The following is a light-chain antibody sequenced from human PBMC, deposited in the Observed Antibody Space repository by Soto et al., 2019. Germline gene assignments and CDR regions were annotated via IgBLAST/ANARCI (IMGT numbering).Light chain of an antibody. V-gene: IGLV2-14*03. CDR3: SSFTGSTTWV. J-gene: IGLJ3*02. CDR1: NSDVGGYDY. CDR2: DVT. Sequence: QSALTQPAFVSGSPGQSLTISYTGTNSDVGGYDYVSWYQQHPGKAPKLLIYDVTKRPSGVSNRFSGSKSGNTASLTISGLLTEDEADYYCSSFTGSTTWVLGGGTKLTVL.